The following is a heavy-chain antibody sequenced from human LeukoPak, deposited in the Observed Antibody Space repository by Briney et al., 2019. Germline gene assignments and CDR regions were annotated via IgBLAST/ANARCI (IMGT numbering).Heavy chain of an antibody. V-gene: IGHV3-23*01. J-gene: IGHJ4*02. CDR2: INGSGDAT. CDR1: GFLFSHYT. CDR3: AKSDCGSDGCKLLNY. Sequence: PGGSLRLSCAVSGFLFSHYTMTWVRQGPGKGLEWVSSINGSGDATLYADSVMGRFTISRDNAKNTVSLQMNNRRAEDTAVYYCAKSDCGSDGCKLLNYWGQGTLVIASS. D-gene: IGHD3-10*01.